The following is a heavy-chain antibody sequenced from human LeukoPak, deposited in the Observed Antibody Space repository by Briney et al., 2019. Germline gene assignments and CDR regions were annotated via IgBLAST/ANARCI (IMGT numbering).Heavy chain of an antibody. CDR3: ARCRNIVVSTDAFDI. CDR2: ISYDGSNK. D-gene: IGHD2-15*01. Sequence: GGSLRLSCAASGFTFTSYSMHWVRQAPGKGLEWVAVISYDGSNKYYADSVKGRFTISRDNSKNTLYLQMNRLRAEDTAVYYCARCRNIVVSTDAFDIWGQGTMVTVSS. J-gene: IGHJ3*02. V-gene: IGHV3-30*04. CDR1: GFTFTSYS.